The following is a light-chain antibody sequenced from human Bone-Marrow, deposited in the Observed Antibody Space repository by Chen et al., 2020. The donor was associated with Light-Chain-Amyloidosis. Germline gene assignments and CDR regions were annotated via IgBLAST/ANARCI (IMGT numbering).Light chain of an antibody. CDR2: STN. J-gene: IGLJ3*02. V-gene: IGLV8-61*01. CDR1: SGSVSTSYY. CDR3: VLYMGSGIWV. Sequence: QSVVTQEPSFSVSPGGPVTLTCGLSSGSVSTSYYPSWYQQTPGQAPRTLIYSTNTRSSGVPDRFSGSILGSKAALTITGAQADDESDYYCVLYMGSGIWVFGGGTKLTVL.